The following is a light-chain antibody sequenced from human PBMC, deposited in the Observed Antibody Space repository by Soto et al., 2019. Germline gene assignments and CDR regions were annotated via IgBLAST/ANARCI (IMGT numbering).Light chain of an antibody. CDR3: QQSYSIPVT. V-gene: IGKV1-39*01. CDR2: AAS. CDR1: QSISTY. J-gene: IGKJ4*01. Sequence: DIQMTQSPSSLSASVGDRVTITCRASQSISTYLNWYQQKPGKAPKLLIYAASSLQSGVPSRFSGSGSGTDFTITISSLQREDSATYYCQQSYSIPVTFGGGTKVEIK.